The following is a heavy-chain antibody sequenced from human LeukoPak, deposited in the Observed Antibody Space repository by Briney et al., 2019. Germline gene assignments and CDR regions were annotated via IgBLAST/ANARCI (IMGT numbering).Heavy chain of an antibody. CDR1: GGSISPHY. Sequence: SETLSLTCTVSGGSISPHYWSWMRQPPGKGLECIGYIYYSGSTNYNPSLKSRVTISVDMSKNQFSLKLSSVTAADTAVYYCARLSDSDSSGYYWGFECWGQGTLVTVSS. V-gene: IGHV4-59*08. J-gene: IGHJ4*02. CDR3: ARLSDSDSSGYYWGFEC. D-gene: IGHD3-22*01. CDR2: IYYSGST.